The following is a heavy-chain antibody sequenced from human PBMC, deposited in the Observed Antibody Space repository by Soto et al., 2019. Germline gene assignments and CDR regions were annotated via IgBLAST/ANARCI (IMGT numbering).Heavy chain of an antibody. CDR3: AGNYYCDY. CDR2: IKQDGSEK. CDR1: GFTFSSYW. Sequence: GGSLRLSCAASGFTFSSYWMTWVRQAPGKGLEWVANIKQDGSEKYYVDSGMGRFTISRDNAKNSLYLQMNSLRAEDTAVYYCAGNYYCDYWGQGTLVTVSS. J-gene: IGHJ4*02. V-gene: IGHV3-7*01.